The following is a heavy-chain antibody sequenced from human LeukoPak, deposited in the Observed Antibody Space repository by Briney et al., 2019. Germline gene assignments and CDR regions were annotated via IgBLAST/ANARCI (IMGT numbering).Heavy chain of an antibody. CDR1: GGSVSSGTYY. J-gene: IGHJ4*02. CDR2: MYYTGST. D-gene: IGHD3-10*01. Sequence: SETLSLTCTVSGGSVSSGTYYWSWIRQPPGKGLEWIGYMYYTGSTNYNPSLKSRLTISVDTSKNQFSLKLSSVTAADTAVYYCARRGGSGRSFDYWGQGTLVTVSS. CDR3: ARRGGSGRSFDY. V-gene: IGHV4-61*01.